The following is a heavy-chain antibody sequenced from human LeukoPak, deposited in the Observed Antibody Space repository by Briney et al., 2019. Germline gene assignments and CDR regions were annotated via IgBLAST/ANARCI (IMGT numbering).Heavy chain of an antibody. CDR1: GDSISSYY. V-gene: IGHV4-4*07. D-gene: IGHD4-17*01. Sequence: SETLSLTCTVSGDSISSYYWSWIRQPAGKGLEWIGRIYTSGSTNYNPSLKSRVTISVDKSKNQFSLKLSSVTAADTAVYYCARDQNYGDSPYFDYWGQGTLVTVSS. CDR3: ARDQNYGDSPYFDY. J-gene: IGHJ4*02. CDR2: IYTSGST.